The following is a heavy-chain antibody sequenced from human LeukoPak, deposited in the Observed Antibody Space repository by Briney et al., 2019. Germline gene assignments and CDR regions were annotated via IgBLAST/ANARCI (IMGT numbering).Heavy chain of an antibody. CDR3: ARSRAYSGYEKVYYFDY. Sequence: GESLKISCKGSGYSFTSYWIGWVRQMPGNGLEWMGIIYPGDSDTRYSPSFQGQVTISADKSISTAYLQWSSLKASDTAMYYCARSRAYSGYEKVYYFDYWGQEPWSPSPQ. CDR2: IYPGDSDT. V-gene: IGHV5-51*01. J-gene: IGHJ4*01. D-gene: IGHD5-12*01. CDR1: GYSFTSYW.